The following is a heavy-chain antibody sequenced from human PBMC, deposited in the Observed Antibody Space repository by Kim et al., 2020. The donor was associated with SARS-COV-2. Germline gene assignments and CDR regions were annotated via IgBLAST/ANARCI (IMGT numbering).Heavy chain of an antibody. D-gene: IGHD6-19*01. Sequence: SETLSLTCAVSGGSISSSNWWSWVRQPPGKGLEWIGEIYHSGSTNYNPSLKSRVTISVDKSKNQFSLKLSSVTAADTAVYYCARGLEWLVTWGIYYYYGMDVWGQGTTVTVSS. CDR3: ARGLEWLVTWGIYYYYGMDV. J-gene: IGHJ6*02. V-gene: IGHV4-4*02. CDR1: GGSISSSNW. CDR2: IYHSGST.